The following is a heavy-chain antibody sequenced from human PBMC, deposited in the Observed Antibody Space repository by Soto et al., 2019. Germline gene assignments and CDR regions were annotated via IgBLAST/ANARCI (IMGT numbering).Heavy chain of an antibody. V-gene: IGHV3-21*01. CDR3: ALDPTLIRSSSWDYYYYYMDV. D-gene: IGHD6-6*01. CDR2: ISSSSSYI. Sequence: EVQLVESGGGLVKPGGSLRLSCAASGFTFSSYSMNWVRQAPGKGLEWVSSISSSSSYIYYADSVKGRFTISRDNAKNSLYQQMNRLSAEDMAVYYCALDPTLIRSSSWDYYYYYMDVWGKGTTVTVSS. CDR1: GFTFSSYS. J-gene: IGHJ6*03.